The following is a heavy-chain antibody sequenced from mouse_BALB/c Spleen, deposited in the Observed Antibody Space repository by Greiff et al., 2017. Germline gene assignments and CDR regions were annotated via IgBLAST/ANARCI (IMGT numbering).Heavy chain of an antibody. CDR2: INSSGGST. CDR1: GFTFSSYG. J-gene: IGHJ3*01. Sequence: EVQVVESGGGLVQPGGSLKLSCEASGFTFSSYGMSWVHQTPDKRLELVATINSSGGSTYYPDSVKGRFTISTDNAKNTLYLQMSSQTAEDAAMYYCARDVITTVVAPFGYWGQGNQVTVCA. CDR3: ARDVITTVVAPFGY. D-gene: IGHD1-1*01. V-gene: IGHV5-6-3*01.